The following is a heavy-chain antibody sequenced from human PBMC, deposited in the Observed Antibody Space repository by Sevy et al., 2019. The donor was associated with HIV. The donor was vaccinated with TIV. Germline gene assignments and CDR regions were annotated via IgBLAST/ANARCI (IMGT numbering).Heavy chain of an antibody. V-gene: IGHV3-53*01. D-gene: IGHD1-26*01. CDR1: GFIFNSYA. CDR2: IYSGGST. J-gene: IGHJ4*02. CDR3: ARDAMNIWEGVR. Sequence: GGSLRLSCAASGFIFNSYAMSWVRQAPGKGLEWVSVIYSGGSTYYADSVKGRFTISRDNSKNTLYLQMNSLRAEDTAVYYCARDAMNIWEGVRWGQGTLVTVSS.